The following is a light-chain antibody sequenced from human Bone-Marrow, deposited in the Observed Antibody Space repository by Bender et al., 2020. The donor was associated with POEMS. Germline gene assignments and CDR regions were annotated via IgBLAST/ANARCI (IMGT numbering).Light chain of an antibody. CDR2: EVS. CDR1: SSDVGGYNY. J-gene: IGLJ1*01. V-gene: IGLV2-8*01. CDR3: TSFAGTNFYV. Sequence: QSALTQPPSASGSPGQSVTISCTGTSSDVGGYNYVSWYQQYPGKAPRLIIYEVSKRPSGVPHRFSGSKSGNTASLTVSGLQAEDEAEYYCTSFAGTNFYVFGSGTQVTVL.